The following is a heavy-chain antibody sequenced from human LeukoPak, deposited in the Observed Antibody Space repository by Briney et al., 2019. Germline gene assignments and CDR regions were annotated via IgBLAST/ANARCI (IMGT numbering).Heavy chain of an antibody. CDR3: AKDGGYILSGSYYPHFAY. CDR1: GFTFSSYD. V-gene: IGHV3-30*18. CDR2: ISYGGSNK. D-gene: IGHD1-26*01. Sequence: GGSLRLSCAASGFTFSSYDIHWVRQAPGKGLEWVAVISYGGSNKYYADSVKGRFTISRDNSKNTLYLQMNSLRAEDTAVYYCAKDGGYILSGSYYPHFAYWGQGTLVTVSS. J-gene: IGHJ4*02.